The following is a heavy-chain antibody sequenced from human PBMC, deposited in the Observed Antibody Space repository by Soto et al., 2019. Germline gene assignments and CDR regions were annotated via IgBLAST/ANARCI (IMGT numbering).Heavy chain of an antibody. J-gene: IGHJ4*02. CDR2: IIPIFGTA. V-gene: IGHV1-69*13. D-gene: IGHD6-13*01. Sequence: ASVKVSCKASGGTFSSYAISWVRRAPGQGLEWMGGIIPIFGTANYAQKFQGRVTITADESTSTAYMELSSLRSEDTAVYYCAREGNMGAAAGNFDYWGQGTLVTVSS. CDR3: AREGNMGAAAGNFDY. CDR1: GGTFSSYA.